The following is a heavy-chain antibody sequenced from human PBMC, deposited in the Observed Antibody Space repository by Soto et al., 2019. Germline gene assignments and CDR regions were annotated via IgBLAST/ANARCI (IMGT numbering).Heavy chain of an antibody. Sequence: HVQLQELGPGLVKPSQTLSLTCTVSGGSIISGGYYWSWIRQHPGKGLEWIGYIYYSGSTYYNPSLKSRVTISVDTSKNQFSLKLSSVTAADTAVYYCARDYYGSGYYFDYWGQGTLVTVSS. J-gene: IGHJ4*02. CDR1: GGSIISGGYY. CDR2: IYYSGST. CDR3: ARDYYGSGYYFDY. V-gene: IGHV4-31*03. D-gene: IGHD3-10*01.